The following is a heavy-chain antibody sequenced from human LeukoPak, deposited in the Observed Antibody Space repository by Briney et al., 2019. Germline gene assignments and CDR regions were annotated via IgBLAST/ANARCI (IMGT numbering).Heavy chain of an antibody. J-gene: IGHJ4*02. CDR2: ISYDGRNK. CDR1: GFTFNSYG. CDR3: AKDLGDILTGSLYYFDY. D-gene: IGHD3-9*01. V-gene: IGHV3-30*18. Sequence: HPAGSLRLSCAASGFTFNSYGRHWVRQPPGKGLEWVAVISYDGRNKKYADSVKGRFTISRDNSKNTMYLQMNSLRAEDTAVYYCAKDLGDILTGSLYYFDYWGQGTLVTVSS.